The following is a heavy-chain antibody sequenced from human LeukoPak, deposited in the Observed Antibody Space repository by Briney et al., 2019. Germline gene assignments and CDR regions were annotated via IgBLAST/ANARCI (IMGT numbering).Heavy chain of an antibody. CDR3: ARVRGLWFGVRNDS. V-gene: IGHV4-34*01. J-gene: IGHJ4*02. D-gene: IGHD3-10*01. CDR2: IDHTGST. Sequence: SETLSLTCAVYGGSFSGYYWSWIRQPPGKGLEWIGEIDHTGSTHYNPSLKSRVTMSVDASKNQFSLKLTFVTAADTAVYYCARVRGLWFGVRNDSWGQGTLVTVSS. CDR1: GGSFSGYY.